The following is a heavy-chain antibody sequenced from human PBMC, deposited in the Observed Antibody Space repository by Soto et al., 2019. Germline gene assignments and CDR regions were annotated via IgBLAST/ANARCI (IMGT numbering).Heavy chain of an antibody. CDR2: INHSGST. Sequence: PSETLSLTCAVYGGSFSGYYWSWIRQPPGKGLEWIGEINHSGSTNYNPSLKSRVTISVDTSKNQFSLKLSSVTAADTAVYYCARRYYYYYYGMDVWGQGTTVTVSS. CDR3: ARRYYYYYYGMDV. CDR1: GGSFSGYY. J-gene: IGHJ6*02. V-gene: IGHV4-34*01.